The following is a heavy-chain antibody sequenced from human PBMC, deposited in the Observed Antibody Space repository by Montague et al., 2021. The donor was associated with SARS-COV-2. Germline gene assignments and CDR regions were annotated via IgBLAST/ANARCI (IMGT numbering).Heavy chain of an antibody. V-gene: IGHV4-31*03. J-gene: IGHJ4*02. CDR3: ARMYVPAHGTSASSYSDY. CDR1: GGSISSDDSY. D-gene: IGHD6-13*01. Sequence: TLSLTCIVSGGSISSDDSYWTWIRQHPGRGLEWFGYITYSARTSYTVTLKSRLTISADTSDNQFSLKLTSMTAADTAVYYCARMYVPAHGTSASSYSDYWGRGTLVTVSS. CDR2: ITYSART.